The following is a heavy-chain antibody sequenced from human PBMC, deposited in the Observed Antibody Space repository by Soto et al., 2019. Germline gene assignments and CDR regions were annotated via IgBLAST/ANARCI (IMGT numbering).Heavy chain of an antibody. J-gene: IGHJ6*03. V-gene: IGHV1-18*01. CDR3: ARDRGVAPPVAGNTHYYYYMDV. Sequence: QDQLVQSGGEVKKPGASVKVSCKASGYSFTNYGITGVRQAPGQGFEWMGLISAYNGDTNYAQKLQGRVTMTTDASTSTAYLELRSLRSDDTAVYYCARDRGVAPPVAGNTHYYYYMDVWGKWTTVTVSS. D-gene: IGHD6-19*01. CDR1: GYSFTNYG. CDR2: ISAYNGDT.